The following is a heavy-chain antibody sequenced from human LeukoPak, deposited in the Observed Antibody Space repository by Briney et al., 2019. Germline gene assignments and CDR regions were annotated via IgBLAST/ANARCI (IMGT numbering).Heavy chain of an antibody. CDR3: ASRSGSSNWFDP. D-gene: IGHD3-10*01. CDR1: GGTFSSYA. J-gene: IGHJ5*02. V-gene: IGHV1-69*04. CDR2: IIPILGIA. Sequence: GASVKVSCKASGGTFSSYAISWVRQAPGQGLEWMGRIIPILGIANYAQKFQGRVTITADKSTSTAYMELSSLRSEDTAVYYCASRSGSSNWFDPWGQGTLVTVSS.